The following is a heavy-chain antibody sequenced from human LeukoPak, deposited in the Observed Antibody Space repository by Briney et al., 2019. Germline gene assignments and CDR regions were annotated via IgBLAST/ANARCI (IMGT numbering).Heavy chain of an antibody. CDR2: IGAGHDT. CDR1: GLSFSNYD. J-gene: IGHJ2*01. D-gene: IGHD4-17*01. V-gene: IGHV3-13*01. Sequence: GGSLRLSCAASGLSFSNYDLHWVRQPTGKGLEWVSAIGAGHDTYYSDSVRGRFTISRENGKNSLFLQMNSLRAGDTAAYYCAREVSDTVTTGWYFDLWAVAPWSLSPQ. CDR3: AREVSDTVTTGWYFDL.